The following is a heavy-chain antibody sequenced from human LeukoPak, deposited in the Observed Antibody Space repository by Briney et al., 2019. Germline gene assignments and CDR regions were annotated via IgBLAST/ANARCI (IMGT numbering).Heavy chain of an antibody. CDR2: IWYDGSNK. Sequence: AGGSLRLSCAASRFTFSSYGMHWVRQAPGKGLEWVAVIWYDGSNKYYADSVKGRFTISRDNSKNTLFLHMNTLRAEDTAIYYCAKDRTVGASYWYFDLWGRGTLVTVSS. D-gene: IGHD1-26*01. CDR3: AKDRTVGASYWYFDL. V-gene: IGHV3-33*06. CDR1: RFTFSSYG. J-gene: IGHJ2*01.